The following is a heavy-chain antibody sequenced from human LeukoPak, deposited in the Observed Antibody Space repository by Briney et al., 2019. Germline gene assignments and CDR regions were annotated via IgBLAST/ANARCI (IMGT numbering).Heavy chain of an antibody. Sequence: GGSLRLSCAASGFTFSSYWMSWVRQAPGKGLEWVANIKQDGSEKYYVDSVKGRFTISRDNAKNSLYLQMNSLRAEDTAVYYCARDKLGYCSSTSCYGGDWGQGTLVTVSS. CDR1: GFTFSSYW. CDR2: IKQDGSEK. J-gene: IGHJ4*02. CDR3: ARDKLGYCSSTSCYGGD. V-gene: IGHV3-7*01. D-gene: IGHD2-2*01.